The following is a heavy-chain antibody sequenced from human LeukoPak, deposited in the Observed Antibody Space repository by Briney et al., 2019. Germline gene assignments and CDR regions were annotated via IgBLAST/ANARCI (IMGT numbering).Heavy chain of an antibody. D-gene: IGHD3-22*01. V-gene: IGHV1-46*01. CDR2: INPSGGST. CDR1: GYTLTELS. J-gene: IGHJ6*02. Sequence: ASVKVSCKVSGYTLTELSMHWVRQAPGQGLEWMGIINPSGGSTSYAQKFQGRVTMTSDTSTSTVYMELSSLRSEDTAVYYCARDVTYYYDSSGRDLYYYYGMDVWGQGTTVTVSS. CDR3: ARDVTYYYDSSGRDLYYYYGMDV.